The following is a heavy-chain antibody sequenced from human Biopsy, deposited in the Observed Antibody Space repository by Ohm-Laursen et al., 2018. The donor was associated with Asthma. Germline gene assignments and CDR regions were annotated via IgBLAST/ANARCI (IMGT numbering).Heavy chain of an antibody. CDR2: ISVYNGNT. V-gene: IGHV1-18*01. J-gene: IGHJ6*02. CDR1: GYTFNSAG. D-gene: IGHD3-10*01. CDR3: ARAVDYSHYYGIDV. Sequence: PSVSASCKASGYTFNSAGITWARQAPGPGLGWMGWISVYNGNTKVAQRLQDRVTMITHTSTSTAYMELRSLRSDDTAVYFCARAVDYSHYYGIDVWGQGTTVTVS.